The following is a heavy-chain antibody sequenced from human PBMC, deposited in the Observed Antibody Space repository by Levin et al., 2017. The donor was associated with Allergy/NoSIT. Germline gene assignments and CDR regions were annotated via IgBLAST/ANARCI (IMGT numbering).Heavy chain of an antibody. CDR2: INAGNGNT. V-gene: IGHV1-3*01. CDR3: ARDLQWGVATILSPSMDV. J-gene: IGHJ6*02. D-gene: IGHD5-12*01. CDR1: GYTFTSYA. Sequence: ASVKVSCKASGYTFTSYAMHWVRQAPGQRLEWMGWINAGNGNTKYSQKFQGRVTITRDTSASTAYMELSSLRSEDTAVYYCARDLQWGVATILSPSMDVWGQGTTVTVSS.